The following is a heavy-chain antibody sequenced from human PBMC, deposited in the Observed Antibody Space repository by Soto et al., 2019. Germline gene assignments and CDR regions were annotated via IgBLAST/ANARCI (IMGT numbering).Heavy chain of an antibody. D-gene: IGHD6-19*01. CDR3: AKGLAAMAVAGTGPFDF. CDR2: ISGSGSTT. V-gene: IGHV3-23*01. CDR1: GFNFRSYA. J-gene: IGHJ4*02. Sequence: EVQLLESGGNLVQPGGSLRLSCAASGFNFRSYAMSWVRQAPGKGLEWLSAISGSGSTTYFADSVKGRVNSSRDNSKNTLYLQMTDLRAEDTGVYFCAKGLAAMAVAGTGPFDFWGQGNLVTVSS.